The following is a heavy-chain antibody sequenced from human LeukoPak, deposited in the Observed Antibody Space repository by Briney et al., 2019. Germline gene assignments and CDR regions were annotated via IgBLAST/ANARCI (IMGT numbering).Heavy chain of an antibody. CDR1: GGSISSYY. V-gene: IGHV4-59*01. CDR3: ARDPRGYCSSTSCSYGMDV. J-gene: IGHJ6*02. Sequence: SETLSLTCTVSGGSISSYYWSWIRQPPGKGLEWIGYIYYSGSTNYNPSLKSRVTISVDTSKNQFSLKLSSVTAADTAVYYCARDPRGYCSSTSCSYGMDVWGQGTTVTVSS. CDR2: IYYSGST. D-gene: IGHD2-2*01.